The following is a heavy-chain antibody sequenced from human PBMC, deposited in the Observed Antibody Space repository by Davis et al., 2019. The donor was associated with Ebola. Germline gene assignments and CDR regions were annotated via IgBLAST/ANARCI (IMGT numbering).Heavy chain of an antibody. CDR1: GYPLTELS. D-gene: IGHD2-15*01. CDR2: FAPYVVET. J-gene: IGHJ5*02. CDR3: ARGGGYCSGGSCLPRPPWFDP. V-gene: IGHV1-24*01. Sequence: AASVKVSCKVSGYPLTELSIPWVRQAPGKGLEWRGGFAPYVVETTYAQKFQGRVTMTRDTSTSTVYMELSSLRSEDTAVYYCARGGGYCSGGSCLPRPPWFDPWGQGTLVTVSS.